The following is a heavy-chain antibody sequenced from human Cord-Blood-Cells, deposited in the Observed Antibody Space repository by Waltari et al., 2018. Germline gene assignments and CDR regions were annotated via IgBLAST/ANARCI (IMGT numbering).Heavy chain of an antibody. Sequence: QLQLQESGPGLVKPSETLSLTCTVSGGSISSSSYYWGWIRQPPGKGLEWIGSSYYSGSTYYNPSLKSRVTISVDTSKNQFSLKRSSVTAADTAVYYCARHPWVVVPHWYFDLWGRGTLVTVSS. J-gene: IGHJ2*01. V-gene: IGHV4-39*01. CDR1: GGSISSSSYY. D-gene: IGHD2-2*01. CDR3: ARHPWVVVPHWYFDL. CDR2: SYYSGST.